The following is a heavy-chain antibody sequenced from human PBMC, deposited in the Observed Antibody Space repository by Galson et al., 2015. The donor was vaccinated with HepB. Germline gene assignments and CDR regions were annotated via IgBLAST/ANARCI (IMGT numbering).Heavy chain of an antibody. D-gene: IGHD2-2*01. CDR2: INPNSGGT. Sequence: SVKVSCKASGYTFTGYYMHWVRQAPGQGLEWMGWINPNSGGTNYAQKFQGRVTMTRDTSISTAYMELSRLRSDDTAVYYCARVLSYCSSTSCYHDAFDIWGQGTMVTVSS. V-gene: IGHV1-2*02. CDR1: GYTFTGYY. CDR3: ARVLSYCSSTSCYHDAFDI. J-gene: IGHJ3*02.